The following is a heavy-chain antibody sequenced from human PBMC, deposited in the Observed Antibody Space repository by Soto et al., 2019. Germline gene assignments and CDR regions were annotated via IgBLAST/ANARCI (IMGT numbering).Heavy chain of an antibody. D-gene: IGHD6-19*01. Sequence: QVQLVQSGAEVKKPGASVKVSCKASGYTFTNYDINWVRQATGQGPEWMGWISPNSDNTDYAQKFQGRVTMTWNTSISTAYMELSSLTSDDTAVYYCAREQWYNWFDPWGQGTLVTVSS. J-gene: IGHJ5*02. V-gene: IGHV1-8*01. CDR1: GYTFTNYD. CDR3: AREQWYNWFDP. CDR2: ISPNSDNT.